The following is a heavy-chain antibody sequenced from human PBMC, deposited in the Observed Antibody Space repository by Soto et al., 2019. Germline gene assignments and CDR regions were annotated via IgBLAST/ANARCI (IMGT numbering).Heavy chain of an antibody. CDR2: INPDGSTT. CDR3: ARVPTTVTTPGMDV. V-gene: IGHV3-74*01. D-gene: IGHD4-4*01. CDR1: GFTFSSYW. Sequence: GGSLRLSCAASGFTFSSYWMHWVRQAPGEGLMWVSRINPDGSTTSYADSVKGRFTIPRDNAKNTLYLQMNSLRVEDTAVCYCARVPTTVTTPGMDVWGQGTTVTVSS. J-gene: IGHJ6*02.